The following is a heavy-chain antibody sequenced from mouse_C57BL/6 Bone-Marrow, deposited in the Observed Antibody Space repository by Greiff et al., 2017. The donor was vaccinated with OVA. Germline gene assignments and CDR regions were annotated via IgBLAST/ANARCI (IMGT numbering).Heavy chain of an antibody. CDR3: ARGYF. V-gene: IGHV1-80*01. J-gene: IGHJ2*01. CDR2: IYPGDGDT. CDR1: GYAFSSYW. Sequence: VQLQQSGAELVKPGASVEISCKASGYAFSSYWMNWVKQRPGKGLEWIGQIYPGDGDTNYNGKFKGKATLTADKSASTAYRLRSSVTSDDYAVYFCARGYFWGQGTTLTVSS.